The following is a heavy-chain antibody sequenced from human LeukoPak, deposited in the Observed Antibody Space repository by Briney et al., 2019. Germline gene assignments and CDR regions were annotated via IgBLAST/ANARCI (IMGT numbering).Heavy chain of an antibody. CDR2: IYTSGST. CDR1: GGSISSYY. Sequence: PSETLSLTCTVSGGSISSYYWSWIRQPAGRGLEWIGRIYTSGSTNYNPSLKSRVTMSVDTSKNQFSLKLSSVTAADTAVYYCARGPYYDFWGGPPPYYYYYMDVWGKGTTVTVSS. CDR3: ARGPYYDFWGGPPPYYYYYMDV. J-gene: IGHJ6*03. D-gene: IGHD3-3*01. V-gene: IGHV4-4*07.